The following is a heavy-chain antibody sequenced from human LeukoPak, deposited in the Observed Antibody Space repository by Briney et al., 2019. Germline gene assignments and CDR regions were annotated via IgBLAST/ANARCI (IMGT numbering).Heavy chain of an antibody. CDR1: GFTFSGYW. D-gene: IGHD6-19*01. CDR2: INSDGYSI. J-gene: IGHJ5*01. Sequence: AGGSLRLSCAPSGFTFSGYWMHWVRQAPGKGLVWVSRINSDGYSITYADSVKGRFTISRDNAKNTLYLQMNSLIAEDTAVYFCTRAGYSSGFDSWGQGTLVTVSS. V-gene: IGHV3-74*03. CDR3: TRAGYSSGFDS.